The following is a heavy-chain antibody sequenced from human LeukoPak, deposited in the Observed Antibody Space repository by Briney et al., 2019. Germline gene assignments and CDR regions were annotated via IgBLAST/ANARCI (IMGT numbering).Heavy chain of an antibody. V-gene: IGHV4-31*03. Sequence: ASETLSLTCTVSGGSISSGVSYWSWIRQHPGKGLEWIGYIYYSGTTDYNPSLKSRLSISVDTSKNQFSLKLNSVTAADTAVYYCATGAHDNGDYVGYWGQGILVTVSS. D-gene: IGHD4-17*01. J-gene: IGHJ4*02. CDR1: GGSISSGVSY. CDR2: IYYSGTT. CDR3: ATGAHDNGDYVGY.